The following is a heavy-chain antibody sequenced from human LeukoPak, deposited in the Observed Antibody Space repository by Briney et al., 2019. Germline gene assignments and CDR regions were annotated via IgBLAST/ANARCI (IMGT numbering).Heavy chain of an antibody. CDR2: IYYSGST. D-gene: IGHD4-23*01. CDR1: GGSISSYY. Sequence: SETLSLTCTVSGGSISSYYWSWIRQPPGKGLEWIGYIYYSGSTNYNPSLKSRVTISVDTSKNQFSLKLSSVTAADTAVYYCAREGNYGGNFYWYFDLWGRGTLVTVSS. V-gene: IGHV4-59*12. CDR3: AREGNYGGNFYWYFDL. J-gene: IGHJ2*01.